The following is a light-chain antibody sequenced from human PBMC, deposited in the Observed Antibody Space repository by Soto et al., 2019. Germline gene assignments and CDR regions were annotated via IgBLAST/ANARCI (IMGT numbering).Light chain of an antibody. CDR2: EVS. V-gene: IGLV2-23*02. CDR3: CSYAGTSTFV. CDR1: SSYVGSYNL. Sequence: QSVLTQPASVSGSPGQSITISCTGTSSYVGSYNLVSWYQHHPGKAPKFMIYEVSKRPSGVSNRFSGSKSDNTASLTISGLQAEDEADYYCCSYAGTSTFVFGRGTKVTVL. J-gene: IGLJ1*01.